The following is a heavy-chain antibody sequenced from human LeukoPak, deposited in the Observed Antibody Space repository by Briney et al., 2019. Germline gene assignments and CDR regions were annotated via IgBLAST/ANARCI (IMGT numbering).Heavy chain of an antibody. CDR2: INHNGNVN. CDR3: ARDLSGCSSTSCFGTFGY. Sequence: QPGGSLRLSCAASGFTFSSYWMNWARQAPGKGLEWVASINHNGNVNYYVDSVKGRFTISRDDAKNTLYLQMNSLRAEDTAVYYCARDLSGCSSTSCFGTFGYWGQGTLVTVSS. CDR1: GFTFSSYW. J-gene: IGHJ4*02. D-gene: IGHD2-2*01. V-gene: IGHV3-7*01.